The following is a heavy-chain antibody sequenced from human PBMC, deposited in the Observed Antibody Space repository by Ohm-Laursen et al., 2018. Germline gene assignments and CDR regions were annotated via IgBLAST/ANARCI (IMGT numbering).Heavy chain of an antibody. CDR3: AKGYGYIKGEYFQH. CDR2: ISGGGGGT. J-gene: IGHJ1*01. V-gene: IGHV3-23*01. D-gene: IGHD5-18*01. Sequence: SLRLSCTASGFTFSSYAMTWVRQAPGKGLEWVSGISGGGGGTYYADSVKGRFTISRDNSKNTLYLQMSSLRAEDTAVYYCAKGYGYIKGEYFQHWGQGTLVTVSS. CDR1: GFTFSSYA.